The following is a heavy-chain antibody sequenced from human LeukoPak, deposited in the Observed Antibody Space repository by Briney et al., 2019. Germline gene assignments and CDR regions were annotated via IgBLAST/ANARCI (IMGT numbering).Heavy chain of an antibody. Sequence: PGASLKLSCEASGFTFSGYWMSWVRQAPGKGLEWVANIKQNRSGKDYVDTVQGRFTISRDNAKNTLYLQMNSLTAEDTAVYYCARESFAARWDWGQGTLVTVSS. CDR2: IKQNRSGK. J-gene: IGHJ4*02. CDR3: ARESFAARWD. D-gene: IGHD6-6*01. V-gene: IGHV3-7*01. CDR1: GFTFSGYW.